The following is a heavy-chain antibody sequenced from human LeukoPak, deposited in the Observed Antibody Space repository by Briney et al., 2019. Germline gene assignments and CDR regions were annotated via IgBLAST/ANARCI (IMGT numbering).Heavy chain of an antibody. CDR1: GFTFSNYA. CDR2: ISSSSSYI. V-gene: IGHV3-21*01. J-gene: IGHJ4*02. Sequence: GGSLRLSCAASGFTFSNYAMTWVRQAPGKGLEWVSSISSSSSYIYYADSVKGRFTISRDNAKNSLYLQMNSLRAEDTAVYYCAREEVMATITAFDYWGQGTLVTVSS. CDR3: AREEVMATITAFDY. D-gene: IGHD5-24*01.